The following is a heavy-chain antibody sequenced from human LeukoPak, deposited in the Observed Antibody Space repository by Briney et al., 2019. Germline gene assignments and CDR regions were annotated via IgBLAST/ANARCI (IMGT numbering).Heavy chain of an antibody. Sequence: GGSLRLSCAASGFTFSSYAMNWVRQAPGKGLEWVAVIWYGGSNKYYADSVKGRFTISRDNSKNTLYLQMNSLRAEDTAVYYCAKDSQGYCSSTSCYFDYWGQGTLVTVSS. D-gene: IGHD2-2*01. J-gene: IGHJ4*02. CDR3: AKDSQGYCSSTSCYFDY. CDR1: GFTFSSYA. V-gene: IGHV3-30*02. CDR2: IWYGGSNK.